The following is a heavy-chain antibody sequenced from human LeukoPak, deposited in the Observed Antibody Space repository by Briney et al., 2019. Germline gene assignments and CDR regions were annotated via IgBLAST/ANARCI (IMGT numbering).Heavy chain of an antibody. Sequence: PGGSLRLSCAASGFTFSSYSMNWVRRAPGKGLEWVSSISSSSSYIYYADSVKGRFTISRDNAKNSLYLQMNSLRAEDTAVYYCARATTIAVAGTEIDYWGQGTLVTVSS. D-gene: IGHD6-19*01. CDR3: ARATTIAVAGTEIDY. V-gene: IGHV3-21*01. J-gene: IGHJ4*02. CDR1: GFTFSSYS. CDR2: ISSSSSYI.